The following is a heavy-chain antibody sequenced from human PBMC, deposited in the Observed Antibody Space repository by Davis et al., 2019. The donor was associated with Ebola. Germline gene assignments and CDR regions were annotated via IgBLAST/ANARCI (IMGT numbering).Heavy chain of an antibody. CDR1: GGSISSGDYY. J-gene: IGHJ5*02. V-gene: IGHV4-30-4*08. CDR3: ARDGKNDYGDYGTTNNWFDP. D-gene: IGHD4-17*01. Sequence: PSETLSLTCTVSGGSISSGDYYWSWIRQPPGKGLEWIGYIYYSGSTYYNPSLKSRVTISVDTSKNQFSLKLSSVTAADTAVYYCARDGKNDYGDYGTTNNWFDPWGQGTLVTVSS. CDR2: IYYSGST.